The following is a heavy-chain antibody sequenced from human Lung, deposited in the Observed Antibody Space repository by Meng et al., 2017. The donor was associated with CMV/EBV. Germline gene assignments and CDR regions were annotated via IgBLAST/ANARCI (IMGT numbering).Heavy chain of an antibody. CDR2: ISSGSSTK. CDR1: GFSFSTYS. V-gene: IGHV3-48*04. J-gene: IGHJ6*02. CDR3: ARDRKEDCSSNRCYNGMDA. D-gene: IGHD2-2*01. Sequence: GESLKISCAASGFSFSTYSMNWVRQAPGKGLEWLSYISSGSSTKYYADSVGGRFTVSRDNSKNLLYLQMNSLRVEDTAVYYCARDRKEDCSSNRCYNGMDAWGQGXTVTVSS.